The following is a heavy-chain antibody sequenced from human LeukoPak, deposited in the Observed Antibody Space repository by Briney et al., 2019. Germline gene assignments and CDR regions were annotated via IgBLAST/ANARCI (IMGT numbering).Heavy chain of an antibody. D-gene: IGHD6-13*01. CDR3: AKCRGIAAAHWYGMDV. Sequence: GGSLRLSCAASGFTFSSYSMTWVRQAPGKGLEWVSSISSSSSYIYYADSVKGRFTISRDNAKNSLYLQMNSLRAEDTAVYYCAKCRGIAAAHWYGMDVWGQGTTVTVSS. CDR1: GFTFSSYS. V-gene: IGHV3-21*01. CDR2: ISSSSSYI. J-gene: IGHJ6*02.